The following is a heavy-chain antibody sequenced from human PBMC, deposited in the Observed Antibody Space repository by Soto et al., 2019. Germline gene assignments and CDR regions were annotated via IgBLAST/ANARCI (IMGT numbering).Heavy chain of an antibody. CDR2: IYSGTT. CDR3: AREDSGAFFDF. V-gene: IGHV4-30-2*01. D-gene: IGHD2-15*01. Sequence: SETLSLTCAVSGGSIISGGYSWSWIRQPPGKGLEWTGYIYSGTTHYNPSLESRVTIAMDRSKNQVSLSLKSVTAADTAVYYCAREDSGAFFDFWGQGTLVTVFS. J-gene: IGHJ4*02. CDR1: GGSIISGGYS.